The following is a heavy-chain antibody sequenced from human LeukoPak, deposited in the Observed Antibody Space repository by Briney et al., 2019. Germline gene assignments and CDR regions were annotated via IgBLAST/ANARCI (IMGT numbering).Heavy chain of an antibody. CDR3: TRDRRNYYDSSGYSY. CDR1: GFTFGDYA. D-gene: IGHD3-22*01. V-gene: IGHV3-49*04. J-gene: IGHJ4*02. Sequence: GGSLRLSCTASGFTFGDYAMSWVRQAPGKGLEWVGFIRSKAYDGTTEYAASVKGRFTISRDDSKSIAYLQMNSLKTEDTAVYYCTRDRRNYYDSSGYSYWGQGTLVTVSS. CDR2: IRSKAYDGTT.